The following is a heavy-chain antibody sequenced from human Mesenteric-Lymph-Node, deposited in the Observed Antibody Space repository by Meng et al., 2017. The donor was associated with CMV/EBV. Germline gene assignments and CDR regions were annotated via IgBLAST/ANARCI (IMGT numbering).Heavy chain of an antibody. D-gene: IGHD2-15*01. CDR1: GFTFSSYA. CDR2: ISSNGGST. V-gene: IGHV3-64*02. CDR3: AKSGVVDATPLTH. Sequence: GGSLRLSCAASGFTFSSYAMHWVRQAPGKGLEYVSAISSNGGSTYYADSVKGRFTISRDNSKNTLYLQMNSLRAEDTAVYFCAKSGVVDATPLTHWGQGTLVTVSS. J-gene: IGHJ4*02.